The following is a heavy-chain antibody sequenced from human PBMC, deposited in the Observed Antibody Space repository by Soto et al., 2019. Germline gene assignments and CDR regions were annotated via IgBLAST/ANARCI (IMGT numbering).Heavy chain of an antibody. CDR3: ASHYTDFDY. Sequence: GGSLRLSCAASGFTFSSYAMHRVRQAPGKGLEWVAVISYDGSNKYYADSVKGRFTISRDNSKNTLYLQMNSLRAEDTAVYYCASHYTDFDYWGQGTLVTVSS. D-gene: IGHD3-3*01. J-gene: IGHJ4*02. V-gene: IGHV3-30-3*01. CDR1: GFTFSSYA. CDR2: ISYDGSNK.